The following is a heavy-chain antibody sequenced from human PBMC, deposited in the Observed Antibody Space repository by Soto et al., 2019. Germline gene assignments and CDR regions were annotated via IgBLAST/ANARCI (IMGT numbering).Heavy chain of an antibody. J-gene: IGHJ6*02. Sequence: SETLSLTCTGSGASLNSDYWSWIRQPQGKGLEWIGYIYYSGSTNYNPSLKSRVTMSVDTPKNQFSLKLSSVTAADTAVYYCARRGYGPGFPYYYGMDVWGQGTTVTV. CDR1: GASLNSDY. V-gene: IGHV4-59*01. CDR2: IYYSGST. D-gene: IGHD3-10*01. CDR3: ARRGYGPGFPYYYGMDV.